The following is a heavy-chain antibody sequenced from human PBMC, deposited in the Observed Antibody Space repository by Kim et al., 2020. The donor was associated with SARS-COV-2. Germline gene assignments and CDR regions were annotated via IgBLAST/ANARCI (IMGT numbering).Heavy chain of an antibody. J-gene: IGHJ4*02. CDR3: ARAKRGSGTLRAFDY. D-gene: IGHD3-10*01. Sequence: SVKVSCKAYGGTFSSYAISWVRQAPGQGLEWMGGIIPIFGTANYAQKFQGRVTITADESTSTAYMELSSLRSEDTAVYYCARAKRGSGTLRAFDYWGQGTLVTVSS. CDR1: GGTFSSYA. CDR2: IIPIFGTA. V-gene: IGHV1-69*13.